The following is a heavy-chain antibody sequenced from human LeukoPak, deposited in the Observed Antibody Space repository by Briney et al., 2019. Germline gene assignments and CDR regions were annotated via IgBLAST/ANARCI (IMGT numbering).Heavy chain of an antibody. CDR2: ISGSGGST. V-gene: IGHV3-23*01. J-gene: IGHJ5*02. D-gene: IGHD2-21*02. CDR3: AKGPCGGDCYSTWFDP. Sequence: GGSLRLSCAASGFTFSSYGMSWVRQAPGKGLEWVSAISGSGGSTYYADSVKGRFTISRDNSKNTLYLQMNSLRAEDTAVYYCAKGPCGGDCYSTWFDPWGQGTLVTVSS. CDR1: GFTFSSYG.